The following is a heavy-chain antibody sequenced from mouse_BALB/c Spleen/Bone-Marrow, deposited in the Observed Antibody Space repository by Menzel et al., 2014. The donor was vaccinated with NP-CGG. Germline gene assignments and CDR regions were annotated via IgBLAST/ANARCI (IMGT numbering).Heavy chain of an antibody. CDR1: GFTFSSYT. CDR3: ARQLGLRWAMDY. Sequence: EVKLQESGGGLVQPGGSLKLSCAASGFTFSSYTVSWVRQTPEKRLEWVAYISNGGGSTYYPDTVKGRFTISRDNAKNTLYLQMSSLKSEDTAMHYCARQLGLRWAMDYWGQGTSVTVSS. D-gene: IGHD3-1*01. J-gene: IGHJ4*01. V-gene: IGHV5-12-2*01. CDR2: ISNGGGST.